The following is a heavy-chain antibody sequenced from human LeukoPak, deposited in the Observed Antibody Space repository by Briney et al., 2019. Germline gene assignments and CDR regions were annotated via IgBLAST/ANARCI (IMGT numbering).Heavy chain of an antibody. J-gene: IGHJ3*02. V-gene: IGHV1-2*04. Sequence: ASVKVSCKASGYTFTDYYMHWVRQAPGQGLEWMGWINPNSGGTNYAQKFQGWVTMTRDTSISTAYMKLSRLRSDDTAVYYCARVGIAAAGGAFDIWGQGTMVTVSS. CDR2: INPNSGGT. CDR1: GYTFTDYY. CDR3: ARVGIAAAGGAFDI. D-gene: IGHD6-13*01.